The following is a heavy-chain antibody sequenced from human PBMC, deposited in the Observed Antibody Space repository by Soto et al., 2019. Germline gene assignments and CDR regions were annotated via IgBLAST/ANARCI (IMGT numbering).Heavy chain of an antibody. CDR1: GGSISSYY. D-gene: IGHD4-17*01. V-gene: IGHV4-59*01. CDR2: IYYSGST. Sequence: SETLSLTCTVSGGSISSYYWSWIRQPPGKGLEWIGYIYYSGSTNYNPSLKSRVTISVDTSKNQFSLKLSSVTAADTAVYYCARDFHYGDYIYYFDYWGQGTLVTVSS. CDR3: ARDFHYGDYIYYFDY. J-gene: IGHJ4*02.